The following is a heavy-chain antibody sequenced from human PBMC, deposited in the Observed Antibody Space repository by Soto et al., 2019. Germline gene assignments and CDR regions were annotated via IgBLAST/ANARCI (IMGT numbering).Heavy chain of an antibody. CDR3: AKGLYYYDSSGYRLFDY. V-gene: IGHV3-23*01. D-gene: IGHD3-22*01. J-gene: IGHJ4*02. CDR2: VSVSGGTT. CDR1: GXMFNNYA. Sequence: LRLSCSASGXMFNNYAMSWVRQAPGKGLEWVSTVSVSGGTTYYADSLKGRFTISRDNSKKTVYLQMNRLRADDTAIYYCAKGLYYYDSSGYRLFDYWGQGALVTVSS.